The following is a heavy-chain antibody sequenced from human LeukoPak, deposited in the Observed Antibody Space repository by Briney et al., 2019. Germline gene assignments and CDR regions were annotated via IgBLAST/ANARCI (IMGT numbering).Heavy chain of an antibody. CDR2: IYRNSNGETT. J-gene: IGHJ4*02. CDR3: TTYSSGFCPF. D-gene: IGHD6-19*01. CDR1: AITFSNTW. Sequence: GRSLRLSCAASAITFSNTWMTWVTQAPGKGLEWVGRIYRNSNGETTDYGAPVKGRFTMSRDDSKNTLYLQMNSLKPEDTAVYYCTTYSSGFCPFWGQGTLVTVSS. V-gene: IGHV3-15*01.